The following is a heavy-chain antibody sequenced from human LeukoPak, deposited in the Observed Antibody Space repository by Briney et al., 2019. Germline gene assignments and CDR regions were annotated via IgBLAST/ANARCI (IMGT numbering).Heavy chain of an antibody. CDR2: IYYSGST. D-gene: IGHD3-3*01. Sequence: SETLSLTCTVSGGSISSYYWSWIRQPPGKGLEWIGYIYYSGSTNYNPSLKSRVTISVDTSKNQFSLKLSSVTAADTAVYYCARDRGSPVSYYDFWSGYPVYYMDVWGKGTTVTVSS. CDR1: GGSISSYY. CDR3: ARDRGSPVSYYDFWSGYPVYYMDV. J-gene: IGHJ6*03. V-gene: IGHV4-59*01.